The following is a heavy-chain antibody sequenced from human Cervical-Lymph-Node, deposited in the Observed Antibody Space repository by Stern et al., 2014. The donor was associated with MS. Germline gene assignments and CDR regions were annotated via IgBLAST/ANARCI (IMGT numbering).Heavy chain of an antibody. D-gene: IGHD4-17*01. CDR2: LDPRDGTE. V-gene: IGHV1-24*01. CDR3: AIEVHPTMTGGGAR. Sequence: QVQLVQSGAEVRKPGASVKVSCKVSGYTLTELSMHWVRQTPGTGLEWMGGLDPRDGTEMYAQRFPGRVTLTEDTSSDTAYMELSSLSSEDTAVYYCAIEVHPTMTGGGARWGQGTLVTVSS. J-gene: IGHJ4*02. CDR1: GYTLTELS.